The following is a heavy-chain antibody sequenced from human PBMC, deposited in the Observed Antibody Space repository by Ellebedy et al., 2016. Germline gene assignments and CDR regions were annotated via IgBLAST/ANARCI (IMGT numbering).Heavy chain of an antibody. J-gene: IGHJ3*02. CDR3: ARGAIRDGYNSGNAFDI. V-gene: IGHV3-30*03. CDR2: ISNDGSAT. Sequence: GGSLRLSCAASGFTFSDYGMHWVRQAPGKGLEWVALISNDGSATVYADSAKGRFTISRDNSKNTLHLQMNSLRPEDTAVYYCARGAIRDGYNSGNAFDIWGQGTMVTVSS. D-gene: IGHD5-24*01. CDR1: GFTFSDYG.